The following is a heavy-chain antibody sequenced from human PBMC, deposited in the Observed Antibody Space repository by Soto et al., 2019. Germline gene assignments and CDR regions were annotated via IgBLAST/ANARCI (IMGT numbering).Heavy chain of an antibody. D-gene: IGHD3-3*01. Sequence: QVQLLQSGAEVKKPGTSVRVSCRASGYTFKDYDSNWVRRAPGQGLEWMGWMNPNSGNTAYARKVHDRITITRSVSARTAFMELSSLTPEDTAVYYCARRMTWSLWCFDLWGRGTQVTVSS. V-gene: IGHV1-8*01. CDR3: ARRMTWSLWCFDL. CDR2: MNPNSGNT. CDR1: GYTFKDYD. J-gene: IGHJ2*01.